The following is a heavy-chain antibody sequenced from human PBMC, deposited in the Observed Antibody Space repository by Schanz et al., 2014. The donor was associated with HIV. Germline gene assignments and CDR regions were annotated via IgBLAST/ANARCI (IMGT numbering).Heavy chain of an antibody. V-gene: IGHV3-23*04. D-gene: IGHD2-15*01. CDR2: ISGSGDIT. CDR1: GFSFSSYW. J-gene: IGHJ4*02. CDR3: EKDLLSRYCSGGSCYSSY. Sequence: EVQLVESGGGLVQPGGSLRLSCAASGFSFSSYWMYWVRQAPGKGLVWVSAISGSGDITYYADSVKGRFTISRDNSKNTVYLQMDSLRAEDTAVYYCEKDLLSRYCSGGSCYSSYWGQGTLVTVSS.